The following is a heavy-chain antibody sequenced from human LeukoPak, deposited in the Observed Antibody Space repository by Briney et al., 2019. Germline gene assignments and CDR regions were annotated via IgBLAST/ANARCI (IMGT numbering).Heavy chain of an antibody. CDR2: ISSSSSTI. D-gene: IGHD6-19*01. J-gene: IGHJ4*02. V-gene: IGHV3-48*01. CDR3: ARGRYSSGWTSDY. CDR1: GFTFSSYS. Sequence: GGSLRLSCAASGFTFSSYSMNWVRQAPGKGLEWVSYISSSSSTIYCADSVKGRFTISRDNAKNSLYLQMNSLRAEDTAVYYCARGRYSSGWTSDYWGQGTLVTVSS.